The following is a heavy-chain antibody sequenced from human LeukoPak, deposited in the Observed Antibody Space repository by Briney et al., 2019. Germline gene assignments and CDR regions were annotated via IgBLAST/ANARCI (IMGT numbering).Heavy chain of an antibody. J-gene: IGHJ4*02. Sequence: PSETLSLTCAVYGGSFNGYYWTWIRQPPGKGLEWIGEINHSGSTDYNPSLKSRVTISVDTSKNQFSLKLSSVTAADTAVYYCARANYYDSSGYEDYWGQGTLVTVSS. CDR3: ARANYYDSSGYEDY. V-gene: IGHV4-34*01. CDR1: GGSFNGYY. D-gene: IGHD3-22*01. CDR2: INHSGST.